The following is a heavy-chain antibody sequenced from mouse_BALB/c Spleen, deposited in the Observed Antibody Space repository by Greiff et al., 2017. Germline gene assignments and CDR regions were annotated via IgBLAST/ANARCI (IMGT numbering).Heavy chain of an antibody. CDR3: ARDGYYGSNAMDY. CDR1: GFTFSDYY. Sequence: EVHLVESGGGLVKPGGSLKLSCAASGFTFSDYYMYWVRQTPEKRLEWVATISDGGSYTYYPDSVKGRFTISRDNAKNNLYLQMSSLKSEDTAMYYCARDGYYGSNAMDYWGQGTSVTVSS. CDR2: ISDGGSYT. V-gene: IGHV5-4*02. J-gene: IGHJ4*01. D-gene: IGHD1-1*01.